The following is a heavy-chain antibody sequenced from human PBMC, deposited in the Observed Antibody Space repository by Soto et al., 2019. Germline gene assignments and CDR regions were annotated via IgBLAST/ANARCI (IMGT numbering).Heavy chain of an antibody. CDR3: ARFSSGGSCFWFDP. CDR2: INHSGST. J-gene: IGHJ5*02. CDR1: GGSFSGYD. Sequence: SETLCLTCAVDGGSFSGYDWSWIRQPPGKGLEWIGEINHSGSTNYNPSLKSRVTISVDTSKNQFSLKLSSVTAADTAVYYCARFSSGGSCFWFDPWGQGTLVTVSS. D-gene: IGHD2-15*01. V-gene: IGHV4-34*01.